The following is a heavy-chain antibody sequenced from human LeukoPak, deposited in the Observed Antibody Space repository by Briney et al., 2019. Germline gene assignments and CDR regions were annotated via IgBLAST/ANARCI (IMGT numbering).Heavy chain of an antibody. J-gene: IGHJ4*02. D-gene: IGHD4-17*01. CDR3: VTTTVIATVDY. CDR1: GGSFSGYY. V-gene: IGHV4-34*01. CDR2: MSHSEST. Sequence: ASETLSLTCAVYGGSFSGYYCNWIRQPPGKGLEWIGEMSHSESTNNNPSLKSRVTISVDTSKNQFSLKLSSVTAADTAVYYCVTTTVIATVDYWGQGTLVTVSS.